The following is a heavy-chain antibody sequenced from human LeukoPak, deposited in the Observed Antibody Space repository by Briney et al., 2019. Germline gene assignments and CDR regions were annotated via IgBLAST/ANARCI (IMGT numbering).Heavy chain of an antibody. J-gene: IGHJ4*02. CDR3: ARGSTVVTPRFDY. Sequence: SGTLSLTCAVYGGSFSGYYWSWIRQPPGKGLEWIGEINHSGSTNYNPSLKSRVTISVDTSKNQFSLKLSSVTAADTAVYYCARGSTVVTPRFDYWGQGTLVTVSS. D-gene: IGHD4-23*01. V-gene: IGHV4-34*01. CDR2: INHSGST. CDR1: GGSFSGYY.